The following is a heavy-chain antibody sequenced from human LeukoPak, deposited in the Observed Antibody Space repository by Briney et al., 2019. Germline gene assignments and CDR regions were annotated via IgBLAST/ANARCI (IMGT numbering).Heavy chain of an antibody. D-gene: IGHD1-26*01. CDR2: IDPNSGGT. CDR3: ARGGGIVGAPPRAFDI. Sequence: ASVKVSCKASGYTFTAYNMHWVRQAPEQGFEWMGWIDPNSGGTNSAQKFQGRVTMTRDTSINTAYMELSTLRSEDTAVYYCARGGGIVGAPPRAFDIWGQGTMVTVSS. CDR1: GYTFTAYN. J-gene: IGHJ3*02. V-gene: IGHV1-2*02.